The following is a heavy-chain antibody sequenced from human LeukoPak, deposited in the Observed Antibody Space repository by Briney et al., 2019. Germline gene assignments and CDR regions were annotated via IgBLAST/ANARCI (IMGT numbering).Heavy chain of an antibody. CDR3: ARGSLWFGELLSRIPDY. CDR2: MNSNSGNT. D-gene: IGHD3-10*01. Sequence: ASVKVSCKASGYTFTSYDINWVRQATGQGLEWMGWMNSNSGNTGYAQKFQGRVTMTRNTSISTAYMELSSLRSEDTAVYYCARGSLWFGELLSRIPDYWGQGTLVTVSS. V-gene: IGHV1-8*01. J-gene: IGHJ4*02. CDR1: GYTFTSYD.